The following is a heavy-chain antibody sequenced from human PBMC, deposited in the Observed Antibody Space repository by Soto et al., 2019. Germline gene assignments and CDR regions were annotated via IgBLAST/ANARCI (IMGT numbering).Heavy chain of an antibody. J-gene: IGHJ4*01. Sequence: ASVKVSCKASGYTFTSYYMHWVRQATGQGLEWMGRMNPNGGTTSYAQKFQGRITLTRDTSKTTAYMELSRLPSGDTAIYASVRDGVAAAYWGQGTQVTVSS. CDR2: MNPNGGTT. CDR1: GYTFTSYY. CDR3: VRDGVAAAY. V-gene: IGHV1-8*02. D-gene: IGHD2-8*01.